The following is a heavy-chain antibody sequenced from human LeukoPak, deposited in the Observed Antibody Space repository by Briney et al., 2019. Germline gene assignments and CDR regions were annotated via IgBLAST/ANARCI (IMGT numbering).Heavy chain of an antibody. Sequence: ASVKVSCKASGYTFTSYGISWVRQAPGQGLEWMGWISAYNGNTNYAQKLQGRVTMTTDTSTSTAYMELRSRRSDDTAVYYCARAKAGIAAADWCDPWGQGTLVTVSS. CDR3: ARAKAGIAAADWCDP. J-gene: IGHJ5*02. CDR2: ISAYNGNT. D-gene: IGHD6-13*01. V-gene: IGHV1-18*01. CDR1: GYTFTSYG.